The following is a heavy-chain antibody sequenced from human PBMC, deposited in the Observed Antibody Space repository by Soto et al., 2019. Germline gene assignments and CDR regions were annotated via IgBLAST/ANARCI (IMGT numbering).Heavy chain of an antibody. D-gene: IGHD1-26*01. Sequence: QVQLQQSGPGLVKPSETLSLTCTVSSGPSSSHNWGWIRQSPGRGLEWIGYVYNTGGTSYNPSLKSRLTISADTSANHISLTLSFVTAADTAIYYCVRQGIGSLPGLVDVWGQGTTVSVSS. CDR1: SGPSSSHN. CDR3: VRQGIGSLPGLVDV. V-gene: IGHV4-59*08. J-gene: IGHJ6*02. CDR2: VYNTGGT.